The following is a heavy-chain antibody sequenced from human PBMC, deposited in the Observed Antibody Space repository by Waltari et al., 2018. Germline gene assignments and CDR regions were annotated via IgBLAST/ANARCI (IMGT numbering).Heavy chain of an antibody. Sequence: QVQLVQSGAEVKKPGASVKVSCKASGYAFTSYYMHWVRQAPGQGLEWTEGIHPNRGETDYAKKVQGRGTMTRDTSITTAFMDLSRLRSDDTAVYYCARSYQSGSYWDYWGQGTLVTVSS. CDR2: IHPNRGET. J-gene: IGHJ4*02. CDR1: GYAFTSYY. CDR3: ARSYQSGSYWDY. V-gene: IGHV1-2*02. D-gene: IGHD1-26*01.